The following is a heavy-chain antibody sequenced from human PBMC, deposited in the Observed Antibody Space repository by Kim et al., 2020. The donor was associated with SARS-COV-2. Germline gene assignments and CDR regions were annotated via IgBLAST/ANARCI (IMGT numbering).Heavy chain of an antibody. CDR2: ISYDGSNK. J-gene: IGHJ4*02. V-gene: IGHV3-30*18. CDR3: AKDLPKGDGYQIGYFDY. D-gene: IGHD5-12*01. Sequence: GGSLRLSCAASGFTFSSYGMHWVRQAPGKGLEWVAVISYDGSNKYYADSVKGRFTISRDNSKNTLYLQMNSLRAEDTAVYYCAKDLPKGDGYQIGYFDYWGQGTLVTVSS. CDR1: GFTFSSYG.